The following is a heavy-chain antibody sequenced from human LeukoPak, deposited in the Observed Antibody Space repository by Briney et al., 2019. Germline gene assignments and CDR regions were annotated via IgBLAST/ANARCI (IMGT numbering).Heavy chain of an antibody. CDR1: GYTFTAYY. CDR2: INPNSGGT. V-gene: IGHV1-2*02. J-gene: IGHJ4*02. D-gene: IGHD5-12*01. CDR3: ARLRSGYEGAAGY. Sequence: ASVKVSCKAAGYTFTAYYMHWVRQAPGQGLEWMGWINPNSGGTNYAQKLQGRVTMTRDTSISTAYMELSRLRSDDTAVYYCARLRSGYEGAAGYWGQGTLVTVSS.